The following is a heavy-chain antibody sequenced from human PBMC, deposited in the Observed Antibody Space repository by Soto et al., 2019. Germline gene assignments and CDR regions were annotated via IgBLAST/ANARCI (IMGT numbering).Heavy chain of an antibody. CDR3: ARILKVLDTTEIPYFLHHYMDG. J-gene: IGHJ6*03. CDR2: IDWDDDK. V-gene: IGHV2-70*11. Sequence: GSGPTLVNPTQTLTLTCTFSGFSLSTSGMCVSWIRQPPGKALEWLARIDWDDDKYYSTSLKTRLTISKDTSKNQVVLTVTNKEPVDTGTFFCARILKVLDTTEIPYFLHHYMDGWGKGTTVTVSS. D-gene: IGHD3-3*01. CDR1: GFSLSTSGMC.